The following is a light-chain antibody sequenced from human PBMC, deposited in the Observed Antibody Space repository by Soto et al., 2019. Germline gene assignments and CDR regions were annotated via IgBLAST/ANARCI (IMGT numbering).Light chain of an antibody. Sequence: EIVLTQSPATLSLSPGERATLSCRASQSVSSYLAWYQQKPGQAPRLLIYDASNRATGIPARFSGSGSGTDFTLTISSLEPEYFAVYYCQQRSNWPFTFGGVTKVEIK. CDR1: QSVSSY. V-gene: IGKV3-11*01. CDR3: QQRSNWPFT. J-gene: IGKJ4*01. CDR2: DAS.